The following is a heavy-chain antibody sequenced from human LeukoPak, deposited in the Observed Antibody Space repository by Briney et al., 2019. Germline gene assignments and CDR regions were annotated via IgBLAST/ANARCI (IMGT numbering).Heavy chain of an antibody. V-gene: IGHV4-59*01. D-gene: IGHD6-13*01. CDR1: GGSISSYY. J-gene: IGHJ4*02. CDR3: ARGSGSSWTLTPFDY. CDR2: IYYSGST. Sequence: SETLSLTCTVSGGSISSYYWSWIRQPPGKGLEWIGYIYYSGSTNYNPSLKSRVTISVDTSKNQFSLKLSSVTAADTAVYYCARGSGSSWTLTPFDYWGQGTLVTVSS.